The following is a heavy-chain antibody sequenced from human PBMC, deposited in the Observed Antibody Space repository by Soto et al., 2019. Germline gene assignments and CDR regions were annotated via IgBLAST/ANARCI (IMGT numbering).Heavy chain of an antibody. J-gene: IGHJ5*02. V-gene: IGHV1-69*12. CDR2: IIPIFGTA. CDR1: GGTFSSYA. Sequence: QVQLVQSGAEVKKPGSSVKVSCKASGGTFSSYAISWVRQAPGQGLEWMGGIIPIFGTANYAQKFQGRVTITADESTSTAYMELSSLRSEDTAVYYCAREGGIVGATQIGNWFDPWGQGTLVTVSS. CDR3: AREGGIVGATQIGNWFDP. D-gene: IGHD1-26*01.